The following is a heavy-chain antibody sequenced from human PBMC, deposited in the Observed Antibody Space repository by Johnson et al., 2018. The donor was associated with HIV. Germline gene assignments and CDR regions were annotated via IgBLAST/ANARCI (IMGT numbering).Heavy chain of an antibody. V-gene: IGHV3-30*04. D-gene: IGHD3-9*01. J-gene: IGHJ3*02. CDR3: ARDGDDGDEADDTKGAFDI. CDR2: ISYDGSNK. Sequence: QVQLVESGGGLVQPGGSLRLSCAASGFTFSSYAMHWVRQAPGKGLEWVAVISYDGSNKYYADSVKGRFTISRDNSKNTLYLQMNSLRAEDTAVYYCARDGDDGDEADDTKGAFDIWGQGTMVTVSS. CDR1: GFTFSSYA.